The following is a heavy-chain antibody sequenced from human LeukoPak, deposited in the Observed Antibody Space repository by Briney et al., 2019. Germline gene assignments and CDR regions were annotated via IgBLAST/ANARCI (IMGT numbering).Heavy chain of an antibody. J-gene: IGHJ4*02. V-gene: IGHV4-38-2*02. CDR1: GYSISSDYY. D-gene: IGHD2-15*01. CDR2: IYHSGST. CDR3: ARGVCSGGSCDYMDY. Sequence: PSETLSLTCTVSGYSISSDYYWGWIRQPPGKGLEWIGTIYHSGSTYYNPSLKSRVTISVDTSKNQFSLKLSSVTAADTAVYYCARGVCSGGSCDYMDYWGQGTLVTVSS.